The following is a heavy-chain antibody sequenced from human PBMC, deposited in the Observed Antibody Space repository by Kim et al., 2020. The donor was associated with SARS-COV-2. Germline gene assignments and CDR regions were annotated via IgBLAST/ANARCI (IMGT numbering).Heavy chain of an antibody. CDR1: GGSISSSSYY. CDR2: IYYSGST. CDR3: ARLGGSIDAFDI. V-gene: IGHV4-39*01. D-gene: IGHD3-16*01. Sequence: SETLSLTCTVSGGSISSSSYYWGWIRQPPGKGLEWIGSIYYSGSTYYNPSLKSRVTISVDTSKNQFSLKLSSVTAADTAVYYCARLGGSIDAFDIWGQGTMVTVSS. J-gene: IGHJ3*02.